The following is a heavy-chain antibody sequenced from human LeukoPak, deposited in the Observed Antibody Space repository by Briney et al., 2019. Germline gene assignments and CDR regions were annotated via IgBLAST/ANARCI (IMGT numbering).Heavy chain of an antibody. CDR2: IYYSGST. V-gene: IGHV4-59*01. D-gene: IGHD2-15*01. Sequence: PSETLSLTCTVSGGSISSYYWSWIRQPPGKGLEWIGYIYYSGSTNYNPSLKSRVTISVDTSKNQFSLKLSSVTAADTAVYYCARDDVVAATFFDYWGQGTLVTVSS. J-gene: IGHJ4*02. CDR3: ARDDVVAATFFDY. CDR1: GGSISSYY.